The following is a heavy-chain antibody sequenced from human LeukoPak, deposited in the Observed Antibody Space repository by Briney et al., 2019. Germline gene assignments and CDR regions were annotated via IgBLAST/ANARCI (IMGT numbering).Heavy chain of an antibody. CDR3: ARSRIAAAHFDY. D-gene: IGHD6-13*01. Sequence: SVKVSCKASGGTFSSYAISWVRQAPGQGLEWMGGIIPIFGTANYAQKFQGRVTITADESTSTAYMELRSLRSDDTAVYYCARSRIAAAHFDYWGQGTLVTVSS. CDR1: GGTFSSYA. CDR2: IIPIFGTA. J-gene: IGHJ4*02. V-gene: IGHV1-69*13.